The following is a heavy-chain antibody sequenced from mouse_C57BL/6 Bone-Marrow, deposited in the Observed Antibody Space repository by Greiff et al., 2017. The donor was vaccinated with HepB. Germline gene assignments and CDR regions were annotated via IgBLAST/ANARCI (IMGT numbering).Heavy chain of an antibody. J-gene: IGHJ4*01. D-gene: IGHD2-4*01. CDR1: GFTFSSYA. CDR2: ISDGGSYT. V-gene: IGHV5-4*03. CDR3: ARIPSMITTRAMDY. Sequence: EVMLVESGGGLVKPGGSLKLSCAASGFTFSSYAMSWVRQTPEKRLEWVATISDGGSYTYYPDNVKGRFTISRDNAKNNLYLQMSHLKSEDTAMYYCARIPSMITTRAMDYWGQGTSVTVSS.